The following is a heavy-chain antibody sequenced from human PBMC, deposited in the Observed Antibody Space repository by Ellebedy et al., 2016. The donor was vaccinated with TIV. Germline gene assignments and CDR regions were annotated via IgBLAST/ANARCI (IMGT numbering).Heavy chain of an antibody. D-gene: IGHD2-8*01. CDR1: GFIVSSNY. Sequence: GESLKISCAASGFIVSSNYMSWVRQAPGKGLEWVSIIYSGGGTYYADSVKGRFTISRDNAKNSLYLQMNSLRAEDTAVYYCARTLSGTRRPLLMVYAILRRGFDYWGQGTLVTVSS. J-gene: IGHJ4*02. V-gene: IGHV3-66*01. CDR2: IYSGGGT. CDR3: ARTLSGTRRPLLMVYAILRRGFDY.